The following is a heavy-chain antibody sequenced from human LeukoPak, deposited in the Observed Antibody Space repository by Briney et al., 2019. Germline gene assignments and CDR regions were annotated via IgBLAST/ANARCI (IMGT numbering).Heavy chain of an antibody. CDR3: AVVDPTGKFDY. Sequence: ASVKVSCKASGYTFTSYGISWVRQAPGQGLEWMGWISAYNGNTNYAQKFQGRVTMTRDTSISTAYMELSRLRSDDTAVYYCAVVDPTGKFDYWGQGTLVTVSS. J-gene: IGHJ4*02. CDR1: GYTFTSYG. D-gene: IGHD1-14*01. CDR2: ISAYNGNT. V-gene: IGHV1-18*01.